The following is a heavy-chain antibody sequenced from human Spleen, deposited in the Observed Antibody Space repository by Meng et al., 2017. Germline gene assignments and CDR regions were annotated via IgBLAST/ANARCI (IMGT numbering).Heavy chain of an antibody. D-gene: IGHD5-12*01. CDR2: ISASGTYI. J-gene: IGHJ3*01. CDR1: GFTFRSYS. CDR3: ARPAKKFRGYSGYSSAFDL. V-gene: IGHV3-21*01. Sequence: GESLKISCAASGFTFRSYSMNWVRQAPGKGLEWVSSISASGTYIYDAESVKGRFTISRDNTKNSLYLQMNSLRAEDTAVYYCARPAKKFRGYSGYSSAFDLWGQGTMVTVSS.